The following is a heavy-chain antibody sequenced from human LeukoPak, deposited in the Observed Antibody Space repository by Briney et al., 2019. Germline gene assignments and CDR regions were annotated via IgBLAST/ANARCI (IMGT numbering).Heavy chain of an antibody. V-gene: IGHV4-34*01. Sequence: SSETLSLTCAVYGGSFSGYYWSWIRQPPGKGLEWIGEINHSGSTNYNPSLKSRVTISVDTSKNQFSLKLSSVTAADTAVYYCARRSSPGEIVVVPAAFDYWGQGTLVTVSS. J-gene: IGHJ4*02. CDR3: ARRSSPGEIVVVPAAFDY. D-gene: IGHD2-2*01. CDR1: GGSFSGYY. CDR2: INHSGST.